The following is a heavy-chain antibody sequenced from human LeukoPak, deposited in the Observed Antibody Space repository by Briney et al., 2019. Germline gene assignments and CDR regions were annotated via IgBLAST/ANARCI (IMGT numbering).Heavy chain of an antibody. V-gene: IGHV3-9*01. Sequence: GGSLRLSCAASGFTFDDYAMHWIRQAPGKGLEWVSGISWNSGSIGYADSVKGRFTISRDNAKNSLYLQMNSLRAEDTALYYCAKVQGYSYGFFDYWGQGTLVTVSS. CDR3: AKVQGYSYGFFDY. CDR2: ISWNSGSI. J-gene: IGHJ4*02. CDR1: GFTFDDYA. D-gene: IGHD5-18*01.